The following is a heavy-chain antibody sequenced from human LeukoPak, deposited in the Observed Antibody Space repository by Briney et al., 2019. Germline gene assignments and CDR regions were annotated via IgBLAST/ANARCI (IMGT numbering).Heavy chain of an antibody. Sequence: SETLSLTCAVYGGSFSGYYWRWIRQPPGKGLEWIGEINHSGSTNYNPSLKSRVTISVDTSKNQSSLKLSSVTAADTAVYYCSRGGPYSSSSHRYYFDYWGQGTLVTVSS. CDR2: INHSGST. V-gene: IGHV4-34*01. J-gene: IGHJ4*02. D-gene: IGHD6-6*01. CDR3: SRGGPYSSSSHRYYFDY. CDR1: GGSFSGYY.